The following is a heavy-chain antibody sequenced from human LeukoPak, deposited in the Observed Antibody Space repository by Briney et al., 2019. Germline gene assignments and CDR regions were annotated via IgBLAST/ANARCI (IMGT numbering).Heavy chain of an antibody. D-gene: IGHD4-23*01. CDR1: GDSVSNNIAT. V-gene: IGHV6-1*01. CDR3: ARDGTTLGDAFDI. CDR2: TYYRSRWGN. Sequence: SQTLSLTCAISGDSVSNNIATWNWVRQSPSRGLEWLGRTYYRSRWGNDYAISVKSRITINPDTSRNQFSLQLNSVTPEDTAVYYCARDGTTLGDAFDIWGQGTMVTVSS. J-gene: IGHJ3*02.